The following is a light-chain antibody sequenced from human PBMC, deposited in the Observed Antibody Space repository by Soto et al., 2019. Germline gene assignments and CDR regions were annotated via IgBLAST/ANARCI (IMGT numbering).Light chain of an antibody. CDR3: SSYAGSNNYV. V-gene: IGLV2-8*01. CDR1: GSDVGAYNY. Sequence: QSALTQPPSASGSPGQSVTISCTGTGSDVGAYNYVSWCQQHPDKAPKLMIYEVSKRPSGVPDRFSGSKSGNTASLTVSGLQAEDEADYYCSSYAGSNNYVFGTGTKLTVL. J-gene: IGLJ1*01. CDR2: EVS.